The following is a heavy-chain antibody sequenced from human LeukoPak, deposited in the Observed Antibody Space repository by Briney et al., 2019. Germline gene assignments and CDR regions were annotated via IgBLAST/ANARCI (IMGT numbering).Heavy chain of an antibody. CDR2: MNSNSGNT. J-gene: IGHJ3*02. D-gene: IGHD3-22*01. Sequence: ASVKVSCKASGYIFTSYDINWVRQATGQGLEWMGWMNSNSGNTGYAQKFQGRVTMTRNTSISTAYMELSSLRSEDTAVYYCARDTYYYDSSGYPDNAFDIWGQGTMVTVSS. V-gene: IGHV1-8*01. CDR1: GYIFTSYD. CDR3: ARDTYYYDSSGYPDNAFDI.